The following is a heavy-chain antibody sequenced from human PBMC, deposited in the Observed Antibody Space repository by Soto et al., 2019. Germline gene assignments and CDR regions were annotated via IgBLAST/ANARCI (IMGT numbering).Heavy chain of an antibody. J-gene: IGHJ4*02. CDR1: GDNVSSNNAA. Sequence: SQTLSLTCAISGDNVSSNNAAWNWIRQSPSRGLEWLGRTYYRSKWFHGYAISLTGRITINLDTSKNQFSLQLNSVTPEDTAVYYCANWRFDSWGPGTQVTVSS. CDR2: TYYRSKWFH. V-gene: IGHV6-1*01. D-gene: IGHD1-1*01. CDR3: ANWRFDS.